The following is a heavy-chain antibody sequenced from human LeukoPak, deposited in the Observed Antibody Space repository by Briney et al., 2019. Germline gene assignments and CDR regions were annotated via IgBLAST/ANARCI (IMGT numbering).Heavy chain of an antibody. Sequence: GESLKISCKGSGYTFINNWIGRVRQMPGKGLEWMGIIYHGDSDIRYSPSFQGQVTISADKSISTAYLQWSSLKASDTAIYYRAGRRGGYSAYEYCGQGTLVTVSS. J-gene: IGHJ4*02. CDR2: IYHGDSDI. D-gene: IGHD5-12*01. V-gene: IGHV5-51*01. CDR3: AGRRGGYSAYEY. CDR1: GYTFINNW.